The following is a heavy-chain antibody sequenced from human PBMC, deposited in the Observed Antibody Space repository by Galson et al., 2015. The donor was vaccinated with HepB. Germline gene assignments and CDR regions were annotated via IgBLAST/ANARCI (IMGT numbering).Heavy chain of an antibody. CDR3: ARGHVLRDYYGMDV. Sequence: SLRLSCAASGFSFSSHWMHWVRQAPGKGLVWVSHINGDGSSTTYADSVKGRFTISRDNAKNTLYLQMNSLRAEDTAVYYCARGHVLRDYYGMDVWGQGTTVTVSS. J-gene: IGHJ6*02. V-gene: IGHV3-74*03. CDR1: GFSFSSHW. D-gene: IGHD3-10*01. CDR2: INGDGSST.